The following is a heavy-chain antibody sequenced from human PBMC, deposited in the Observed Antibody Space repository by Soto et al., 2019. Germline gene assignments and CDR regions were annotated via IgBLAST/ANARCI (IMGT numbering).Heavy chain of an antibody. CDR3: ARDTARYFGSGGMDV. CDR2: IKQDGSEK. J-gene: IGHJ6*02. Sequence: PGGSLRLSCAASGFTFSSYWMIWVRQAPGKGLEWVANIKQDGSEKYYVDSVKGRFTISRDNAKNSLYLQMNSLRAEDAAVYYCARDTARYFGSGGMDVWGQGTTVTVSS. V-gene: IGHV3-7*03. CDR1: GFTFSSYW. D-gene: IGHD3-9*01.